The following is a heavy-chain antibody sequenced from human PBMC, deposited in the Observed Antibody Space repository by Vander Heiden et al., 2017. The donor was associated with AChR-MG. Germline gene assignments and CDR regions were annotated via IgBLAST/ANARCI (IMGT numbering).Heavy chain of an antibody. CDR2: ISYDGSNK. CDR3: ANGRYSSGWYQAEDFDY. V-gene: IGHV3-30*18. CDR1: GFTFSSYG. Sequence: QVQLVESGGGVVQPGRSLRLSCAASGFTFSSYGMHWVRQAPGKGLEWVAVISYDGSNKYYADSVKGRFTISRDNSKNTLYLQMNSLRAEDTAVYYCANGRYSSGWYQAEDFDYWGQGTLVTVSS. D-gene: IGHD6-19*01. J-gene: IGHJ4*02.